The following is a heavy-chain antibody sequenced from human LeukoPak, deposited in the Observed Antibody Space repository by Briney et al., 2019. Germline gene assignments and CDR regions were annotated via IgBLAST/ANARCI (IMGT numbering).Heavy chain of an antibody. CDR1: GGSFSGYY. J-gene: IGHJ1*01. Sequence: SETLSLTCAVYGGSFSGYYWSWIRQPPGKGLEWIGEINHSGSTNYNPSLKSRVTISVDTSKNQFSLKLSSVTAADTAVYYCARGLRGAAAGPLQGRYFQHWGQGTLVTVSS. CDR3: ARGLRGAAAGPLQGRYFQH. CDR2: INHSGST. D-gene: IGHD6-13*01. V-gene: IGHV4-34*01.